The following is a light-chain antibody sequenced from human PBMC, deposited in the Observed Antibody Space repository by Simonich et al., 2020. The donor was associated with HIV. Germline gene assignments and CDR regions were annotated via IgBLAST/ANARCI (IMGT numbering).Light chain of an antibody. CDR2: GAA. CDR3: QQYNNWPLT. V-gene: IGKV3-15*01. CDR1: QIVSSN. J-gene: IGKJ4*01. Sequence: EIVMTQSPATLSVSPGERATLSCRASQIVSSNLTWYQQKPGQAPRLLIYGAATRATGIPARFSGSGSGTEFTLTISSMQSGDFAVYYCQQYNNWPLTFGGGTKVEIK.